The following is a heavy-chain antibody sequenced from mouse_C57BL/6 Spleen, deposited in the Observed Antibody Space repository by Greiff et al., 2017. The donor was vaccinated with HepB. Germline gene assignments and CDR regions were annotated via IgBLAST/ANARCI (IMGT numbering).Heavy chain of an antibody. CDR2: INPNNGGT. J-gene: IGHJ4*01. CDR1: GYTFTDYY. V-gene: IGHV1-26*01. CDR3: ARGGYDGYYRGFYYAMDY. Sequence: EVQLQQSGPELVKPGASVKISCKASGYTFTDYYMNWVKQSHGKSLEWIGDINPNNGGTSYNQKFKGKATLTVDKSSSTAYMELRSLTSEDSAVYYCARGGYDGYYRGFYYAMDYWGQGTSVTVSS. D-gene: IGHD2-3*01.